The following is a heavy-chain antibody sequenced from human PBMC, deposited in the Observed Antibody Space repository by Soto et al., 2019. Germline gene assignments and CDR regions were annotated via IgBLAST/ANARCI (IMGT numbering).Heavy chain of an antibody. CDR3: ARASGYSGYGGYYYYYYGMDV. CDR2: INPNSGGT. CDR1: GYTFTGYY. D-gene: IGHD5-12*01. V-gene: IGHV1-2*04. Sequence: GASVKVSCKASGYTFTGYYMHWVRQAPGQGLEWMGWINPNSGGTNYAQKFQGWVTMTRDTSISTAYMELSRLRSDDTAVYYCARASGYSGYGGYYYYYYGMDVWGQGTTVTVYS. J-gene: IGHJ6*02.